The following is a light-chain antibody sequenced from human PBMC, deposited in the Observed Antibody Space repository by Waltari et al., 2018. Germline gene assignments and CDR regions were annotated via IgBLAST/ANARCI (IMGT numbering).Light chain of an antibody. J-gene: IGKJ1*01. Sequence: QMTQSPSSLSASVGATVTITCRASQDISDDYLAWYQQKPGKSPELLIYLASTLQVGVPSRFRGSGSGKDFTLTITSLQPEDVATYYCQRYNSAPWTFGQGTKV. CDR1: QDISDDY. CDR2: LAS. CDR3: QRYNSAPWT. V-gene: IGKV1-27*01.